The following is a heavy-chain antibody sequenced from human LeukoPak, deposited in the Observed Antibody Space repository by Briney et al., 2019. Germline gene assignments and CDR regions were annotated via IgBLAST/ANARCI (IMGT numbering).Heavy chain of an antibody. Sequence: ASVKLSCKASGYSFTTYGVNWVSQAPGQGLEWMGWISAYNGNTNYAQKLQGRVTMTTDTSTSTAYMELRSLRSGDTAVYYCARVVRNYWFDPWGQGTLVTVSS. CDR2: ISAYNGNT. CDR1: GYSFTTYG. CDR3: ARVVRNYWFDP. D-gene: IGHD1-14*01. V-gene: IGHV1-18*01. J-gene: IGHJ5*02.